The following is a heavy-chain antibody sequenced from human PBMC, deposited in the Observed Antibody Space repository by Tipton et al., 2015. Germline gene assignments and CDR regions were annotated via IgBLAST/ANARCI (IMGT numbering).Heavy chain of an antibody. Sequence: QSGAEVKKPGSSVKVSCKAPGGSLNYYAMSWVRQAPGQGPEWMGGILPIFVTANYAHKFRGRVTITADKSTSTAYMELSSLRSEDTAVYYCARAIVVVVATPFNWFDPWGQGTLVTVSS. D-gene: IGHD2-15*01. V-gene: IGHV1-69*06. CDR1: GGSLNYYA. J-gene: IGHJ5*02. CDR3: ARAIVVVVATPFNWFDP. CDR2: ILPIFVTA.